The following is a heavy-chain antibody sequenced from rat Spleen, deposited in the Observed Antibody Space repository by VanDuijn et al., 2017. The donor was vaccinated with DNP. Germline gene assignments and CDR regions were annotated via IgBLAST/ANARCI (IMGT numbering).Heavy chain of an antibody. J-gene: IGHJ2*01. Sequence: EVQLVESGGGLVQPGRSLKLSCVASGFIFSNYGMVWVRQAPTKGLEWVAAISTDGSNTYYRDSVKGRFTISRDNAKSTLYLQMNSLRSEDTATYYCTRLRAPWGYFDYWGQGVMVTVSS. D-gene: IGHD3-1*01. CDR2: ISTDGSNT. V-gene: IGHV5S13*01. CDR1: GFIFSNYG. CDR3: TRLRAPWGYFDY.